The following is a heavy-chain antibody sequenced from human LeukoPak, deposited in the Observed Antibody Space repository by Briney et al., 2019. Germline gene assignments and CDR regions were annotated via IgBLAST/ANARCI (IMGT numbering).Heavy chain of an antibody. J-gene: IGHJ4*02. V-gene: IGHV1-46*03. CDR3: ARAGYWAATGYATN. CDR1: GYTFTSYD. Sequence: ASVMVSCKASGYTFTSYDINWVRQAPGQGLEWMGVINPSGGSTTYAQKFQGRVTMTRDTSTSTVYMELSSLRSEDTAVYYCARAGYWAATGYATNWGQGTLVTVSS. CDR2: INPSGGST. D-gene: IGHD6-13*01.